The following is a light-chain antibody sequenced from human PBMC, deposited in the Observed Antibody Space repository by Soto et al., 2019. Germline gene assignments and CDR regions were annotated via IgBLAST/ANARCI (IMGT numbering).Light chain of an antibody. Sequence: QCVLTLAASVSGSPGQSITISCTGTSSDVGGYNYVSWYQHHPGKAPKLMIYDVSNRPSGVSNRFSGSKSGNTASLTISGLQPEDEADYYCSSYTTSNTRQIVFGTGTKVT. J-gene: IGLJ1*01. V-gene: IGLV2-14*03. CDR3: SSYTTSNTRQIV. CDR1: SSDVGGYNY. CDR2: DVS.